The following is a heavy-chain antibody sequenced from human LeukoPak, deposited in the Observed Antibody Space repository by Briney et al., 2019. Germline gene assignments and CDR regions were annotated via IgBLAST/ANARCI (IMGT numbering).Heavy chain of an antibody. CDR3: AKVVDFWTGLNYFDY. D-gene: IGHD3/OR15-3a*01. CDR1: GYTFSDYA. J-gene: IGHJ4*02. CDR2: ISGSGSNT. V-gene: IGHV3-23*01. Sequence: GGSLRLSCVGSGYTFSDYAMSWVRQAPGKGLEWVSVISGSGSNTYYADSVKGRFTISRDNSKNTLYLQMNSLRAEDTAVYYCAKVVDFWTGLNYFDYWGQGTLVTVSS.